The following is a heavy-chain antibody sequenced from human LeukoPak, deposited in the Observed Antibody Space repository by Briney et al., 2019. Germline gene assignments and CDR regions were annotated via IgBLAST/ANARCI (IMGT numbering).Heavy chain of an antibody. CDR2: IIPIFGTA. D-gene: IGHD3-22*01. V-gene: IGHV1-69*05. Sequence: ASVKVSSKASGGTFSSYAISWVRQAPGQGLEWMGGIIPIFGTANYAQKFQGRVTITTDESTSTAYMELSSLRSEDTAVYYCARGHYYDSSGYYYYNWFDPWGQGTLVTVSS. CDR3: ARGHYYDSSGYYYYNWFDP. CDR1: GGTFSSYA. J-gene: IGHJ5*02.